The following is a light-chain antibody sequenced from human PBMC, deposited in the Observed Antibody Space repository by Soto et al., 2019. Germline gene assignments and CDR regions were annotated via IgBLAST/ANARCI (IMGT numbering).Light chain of an antibody. J-gene: IGKJ5*01. CDR1: QSVSSN. Sequence: SPATLSVTQGERATLSCRASQSVSSNLAWYQQKPGQAPRLLIYDASNRATGIPARFSGSGSGADFTLTISSLEPEDFAVYYCQQRSNWLPITFGQVRRLEV. CDR2: DAS. CDR3: QQRSNWLPIT. V-gene: IGKV3-11*01.